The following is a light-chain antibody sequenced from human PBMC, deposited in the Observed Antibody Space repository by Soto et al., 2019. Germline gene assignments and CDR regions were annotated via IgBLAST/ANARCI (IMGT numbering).Light chain of an antibody. CDR2: GTS. CDR3: QQYNSYWT. J-gene: IGKJ1*01. CDR1: QDISNY. Sequence: IQATPAPSSLSASVGARVPITCRASQDISNYLAWYQQKPGKAPKFLIYGTSTLQSGVPSRFSGSGSGTEFTLTISSLQPDDFATYYCQQYNSYWTFGQGTNVDIK. V-gene: IGKV1-9*01.